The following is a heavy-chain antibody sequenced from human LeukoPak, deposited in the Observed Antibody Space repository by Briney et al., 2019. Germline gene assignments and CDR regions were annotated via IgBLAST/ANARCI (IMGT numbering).Heavy chain of an antibody. CDR2: IYYSGST. Sequence: SETLSLTCTVSGGSISSHHWSWIRQPPGKGLEWIGYIYYSGSTNYNPSLKSRVTISVDTSKNQFSLKLSSVTAADTAVYYCAGLSKGYCSSTSCYPWGQGTLVTVSS. D-gene: IGHD2-2*01. CDR3: AGLSKGYCSSTSCYP. J-gene: IGHJ5*02. CDR1: GGSISSHH. V-gene: IGHV4-59*11.